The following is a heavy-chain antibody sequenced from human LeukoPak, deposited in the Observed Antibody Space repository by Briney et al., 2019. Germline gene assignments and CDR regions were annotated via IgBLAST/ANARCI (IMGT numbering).Heavy chain of an antibody. CDR3: ARTTSVVVGFDY. D-gene: IGHD2-2*01. J-gene: IGHJ4*02. CDR2: ISGSGTTT. CDR1: GYTFTDYA. V-gene: IGHV3-23*01. Sequence: PGGSLRLSCAASGYTFTDYAMSWVRQAPGKGLEWVSGISGSGTTTYYADSMKGRSTMSRDNSKNTLYLQMNSLRAEDTAVYYCARTTSVVVGFDYWGQGTLVTVSS.